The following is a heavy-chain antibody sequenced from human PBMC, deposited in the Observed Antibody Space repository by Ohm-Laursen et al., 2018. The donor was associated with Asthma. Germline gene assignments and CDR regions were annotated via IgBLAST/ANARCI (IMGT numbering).Heavy chain of an antibody. CDR3: ARTWELYYFDY. CDR1: GGSITSSSYY. D-gene: IGHD1-26*01. Sequence: SAPLSLTCTVSGGSITSSSYYWGWIRQPPGKGLEWIGYIYSTGSTNYNPSLESRVTISIDTSTNQFSLKLSSVTAADTAVYYCARTWELYYFDYWGQGTLVTVSS. CDR2: IYSTGST. J-gene: IGHJ4*02. V-gene: IGHV4-61*05.